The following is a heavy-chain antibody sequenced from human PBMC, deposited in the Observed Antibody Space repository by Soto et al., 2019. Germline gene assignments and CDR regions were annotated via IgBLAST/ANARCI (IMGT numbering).Heavy chain of an antibody. V-gene: IGHV4-59*01. CDR3: ASSTGDGYNPYYFDY. J-gene: IGHJ4*02. CDR1: GGSISSYY. Sequence: LSLTCTVSGGSISSYYWSWIRQPPGKGLEWIGYIYYSGSTNYNPSLKSRVTISVDTSKNQFSLKLSSVTAADTAVYYCASSTGDGYNPYYFDYWGQGTLVTVSS. CDR2: IYYSGST. D-gene: IGHD5-12*01.